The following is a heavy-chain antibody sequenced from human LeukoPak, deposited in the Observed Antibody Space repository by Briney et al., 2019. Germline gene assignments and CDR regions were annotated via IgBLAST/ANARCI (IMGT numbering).Heavy chain of an antibody. V-gene: IGHV3-11*01. D-gene: IGHD6-6*01. CDR2: ISSSGSTI. CDR1: GFTFSDYY. J-gene: IGHJ4*02. CDR3: AIGVVEYSSSSGFDY. Sequence: GGSLRLSCAASGFTFSDYYMSWIRQAPGKGLEWVSYISSSGSTIYYAASVKGRFTISRDNAKNSLYLQMNSLRAEDTAVYYCAIGVVEYSSSSGFDYWGQGTLVTVSS.